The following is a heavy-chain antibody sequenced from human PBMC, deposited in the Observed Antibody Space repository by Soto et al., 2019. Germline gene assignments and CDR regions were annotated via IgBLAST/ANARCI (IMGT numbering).Heavy chain of an antibody. V-gene: IGHV4-39*01. CDR2: IYYSGST. CDR3: ARLGGGGYNWVIDY. D-gene: IGHD5-12*01. J-gene: IGHJ4*02. CDR1: GGSISGSSYY. Sequence: PSETLSLTCTVSGGSISGSSYYWGWIRQPPGKGLEWIGSIYYSGSTYYNPSLKSRVTISVDTSKNQFSLKLTSVTAADTAFYYCARLGGGGYNWVIDYWGQGPMVTVSS.